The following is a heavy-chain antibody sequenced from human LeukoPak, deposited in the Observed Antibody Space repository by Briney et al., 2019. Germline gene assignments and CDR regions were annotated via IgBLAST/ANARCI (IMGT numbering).Heavy chain of an antibody. D-gene: IGHD1-1*01. V-gene: IGHV4-59*01. CDR1: GGSISSYY. CDR2: IYYSGSA. J-gene: IGHJ4*02. Sequence: SETLSLTCTVSGGSISSYYWSWIRQPPGKGLEWIGYIYYSGSANYNPSLKSRVTISVDTSKNQFSLKLSSVTAADTAVYYCARETATGIFDYWGQGTLVTVSS. CDR3: ARETATGIFDY.